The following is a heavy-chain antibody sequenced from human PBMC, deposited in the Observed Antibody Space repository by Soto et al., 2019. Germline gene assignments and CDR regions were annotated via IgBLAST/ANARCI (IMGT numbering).Heavy chain of an antibody. CDR1: GFTFGNYW. D-gene: IGHD1-1*01. CDR2: INSDGSST. V-gene: IGHV3-74*01. J-gene: IGHJ4*02. Sequence: GGSLRLSCAASGFTFGNYWMHWVRQVPGKGLVWVSRINSDGSSTDYADSVKGRFSISRDNAKNTLYLQMNSLRAEDTAIYYCARATTNLFDYWAREPWSPSPQ. CDR3: ARATTNLFDY.